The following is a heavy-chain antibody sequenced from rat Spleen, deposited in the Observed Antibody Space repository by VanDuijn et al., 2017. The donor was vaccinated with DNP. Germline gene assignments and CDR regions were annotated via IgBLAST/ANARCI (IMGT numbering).Heavy chain of an antibody. CDR3: ARWYSSGFCFDY. Sequence: EVQLVESGGGLLQPGRSLKLSCAASGFTFSSYDMAWVRQAPSKGLEWVASVNTGGGITYYRDSVKGRFTISRDNAKNTLYLQMNSLRSEDMATYYCARWYSSGFCFDYWGQGVMVTVSS. D-gene: IGHD4-3*01. CDR2: VNTGGGIT. CDR1: GFTFSSYD. J-gene: IGHJ2*01. V-gene: IGHV5S13*01.